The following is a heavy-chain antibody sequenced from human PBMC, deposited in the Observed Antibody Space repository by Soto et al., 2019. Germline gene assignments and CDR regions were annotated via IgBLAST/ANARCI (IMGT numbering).Heavy chain of an antibody. J-gene: IGHJ4*02. CDR2: IIPIFGTA. V-gene: IGHV1-69*06. D-gene: IGHD5-18*01. CDR3: ARLSILLWPRFDS. CDR1: GGTFSSYA. Sequence: SVKVSCKASGGTFSSYAISWVRQAPGQGLEWMGGIIPIFGTANYAQKFQGRVTITADKSKNQFSLKLSSLTAADTAVYFCARLSILLWPRFDSWGQGTLVTVSS.